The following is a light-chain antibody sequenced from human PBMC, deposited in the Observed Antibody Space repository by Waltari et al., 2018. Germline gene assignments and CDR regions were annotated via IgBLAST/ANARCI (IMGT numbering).Light chain of an antibody. V-gene: IGLV3-1*01. J-gene: IGLJ1*01. Sequence: SYEVTQPPSVSVSPGQTASITCSGDNLDNKYVFWYQQKAGQSPALVIYQDSKRPSGFPERFAGSNSGNTATLTISGTQALDEADYYCQAWDSSRGYVFGTGTKVTVL. CDR3: QAWDSSRGYV. CDR1: NLDNKY. CDR2: QDS.